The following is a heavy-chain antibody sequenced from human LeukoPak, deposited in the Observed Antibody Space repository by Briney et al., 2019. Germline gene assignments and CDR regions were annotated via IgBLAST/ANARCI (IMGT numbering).Heavy chain of an antibody. CDR2: INGNSGRT. CDR3: AKDPHYDSKKSWIEY. J-gene: IGHJ4*01. D-gene: IGHD3-22*01. CDR1: GFTFSNYA. Sequence: GASLRLSCAASGFTFSNYAMYWVRQAPGKGLEWVSSINGNSGRTYYADSVKGRFTISRDNFKNTLYLQMHSLRAEDSAVYYCAKDPHYDSKKSWIEYWGQGTLVTVSS. V-gene: IGHV3-23*01.